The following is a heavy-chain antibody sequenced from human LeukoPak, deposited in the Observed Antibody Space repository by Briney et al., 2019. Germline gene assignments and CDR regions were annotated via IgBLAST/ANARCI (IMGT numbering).Heavy chain of an antibody. D-gene: IGHD4-17*01. J-gene: IGHJ4*02. CDR2: VYYTGNT. CDR1: GGSTSSYY. V-gene: IGHV4-59*01. Sequence: SETLSLTCTVSGGSTSSYYWSWIRQSPGNGLEWIGYVYYTGNTNYNPSLKGRVTISVDTSKNQFSLKLSSVTAADTAVYYCARLTTVTARGRVDYWGQGTLVTVSS. CDR3: ARLTTVTARGRVDY.